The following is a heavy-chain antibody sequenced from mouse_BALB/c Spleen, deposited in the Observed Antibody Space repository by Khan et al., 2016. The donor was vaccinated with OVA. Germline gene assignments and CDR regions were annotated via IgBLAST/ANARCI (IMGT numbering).Heavy chain of an antibody. CDR3: ARDYWFAY. CDR1: GFTFSNYA. CDR2: ISSGGST. V-gene: IGHV5-6-5*01. Sequence: EVELVESGGGLVKPGGSLKLSCAASGFTFSNYAMSWVRQTPEKRLEWVASISSGGSTYYPDSVKGRFTISRDNARNILYLQMSSLRSGDTAMYYCARDYWFAYWGRGTLVTVSA. J-gene: IGHJ3*01.